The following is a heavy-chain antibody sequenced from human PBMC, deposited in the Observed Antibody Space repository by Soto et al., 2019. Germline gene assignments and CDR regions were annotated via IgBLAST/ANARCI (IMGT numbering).Heavy chain of an antibody. Sequence: ASVKVSCKASGYTFTSYYMHWVRQAPGQGLEWMGIINPSGGSTSYAQKFQGRVTMTRDTSTSTVYMELSSLRSEDMAVYYSERANSVAVAGTDGHYFDYWGQGTLVTVSS. J-gene: IGHJ4*02. V-gene: IGHV1-46*01. CDR2: INPSGGST. CDR1: GYTFTSYY. CDR3: ERANSVAVAGTDGHYFDY. D-gene: IGHD6-19*01.